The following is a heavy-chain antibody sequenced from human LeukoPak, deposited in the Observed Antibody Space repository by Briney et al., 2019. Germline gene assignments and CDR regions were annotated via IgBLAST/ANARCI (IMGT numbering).Heavy chain of an antibody. CDR1: GGSISSSNW. CDR3: ARDHIAVGPAAKKDALDF. CDR2: IYHSGST. J-gene: IGHJ3*01. D-gene: IGHD2-2*01. V-gene: IGHV4-4*02. Sequence: SGTLSLTCAVSGGSISSSNWWSWVRQPPGKGLEWIGEIYHSGSTNYNPSLKSRVTISVDKSKNQFSLKLSSVTAEDTAVYFCARDHIAVGPAAKKDALDFWGQGTAVTVSS.